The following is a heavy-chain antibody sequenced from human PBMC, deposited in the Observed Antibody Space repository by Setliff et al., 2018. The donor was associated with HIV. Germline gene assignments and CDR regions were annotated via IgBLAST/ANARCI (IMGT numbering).Heavy chain of an antibody. V-gene: IGHV1-46*01. D-gene: IGHD4-17*01. Sequence: ASVKVSCKASGYTFTSYYMHWVRQAPGQGLEWMGLINPSGAGTSYAQKFEGRVTMTRDTSTDTVYMELSSLKSDDTAVYYCVRRESDYGTKAGFRYWGQGTLVTVSS. CDR3: VRRESDYGTKAGFRY. J-gene: IGHJ4*02. CDR2: INPSGAGT. CDR1: GYTFTSYY.